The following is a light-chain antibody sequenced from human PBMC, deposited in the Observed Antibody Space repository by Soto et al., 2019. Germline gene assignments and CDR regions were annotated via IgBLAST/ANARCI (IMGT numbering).Light chain of an antibody. Sequence: DIQMTQSPSSLSASVGDRVTITCQASQDISNYLNWYQQKPGKAPKLLIYDASNLETGVPSRFSGSGSGTEFTFTISSLQHEDIATYYCQQYDNLPLTFGGGTKVEIK. J-gene: IGKJ4*01. CDR3: QQYDNLPLT. CDR1: QDISNY. V-gene: IGKV1-33*01. CDR2: DAS.